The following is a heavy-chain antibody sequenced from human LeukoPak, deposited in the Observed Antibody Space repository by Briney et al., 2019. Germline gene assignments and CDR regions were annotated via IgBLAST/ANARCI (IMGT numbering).Heavy chain of an antibody. CDR1: GFTFSNYD. CDR2: IGTAGDT. Sequence: GGSPRLSCAASGFTFSNYDMHWVRQATGKGLEWVSGIGTAGDTYYPDSVKGRFTISRENAKNSLYLQMNSLRAEDTAVYYCARDRPDYGAERFAYWGQGTLVTVSS. CDR3: ARDRPDYGAERFAY. J-gene: IGHJ4*02. V-gene: IGHV3-13*01. D-gene: IGHD4-17*01.